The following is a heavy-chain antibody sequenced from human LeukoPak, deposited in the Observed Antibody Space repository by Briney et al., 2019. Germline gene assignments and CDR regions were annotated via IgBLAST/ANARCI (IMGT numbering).Heavy chain of an antibody. Sequence: GGSLRLSCAASGFTFSSYAMSWVRQASGKGLEWVSAISGSGGSTYYADSVKGRFTISRDNSKNTLYLQMNSLRAEDTAVYYCAKQRNGYCSSTSCYANYFDYWGQGTLVTVSS. D-gene: IGHD2-2*03. CDR1: GFTFSSYA. CDR2: ISGSGGST. CDR3: AKQRNGYCSSTSCYANYFDY. V-gene: IGHV3-23*01. J-gene: IGHJ4*02.